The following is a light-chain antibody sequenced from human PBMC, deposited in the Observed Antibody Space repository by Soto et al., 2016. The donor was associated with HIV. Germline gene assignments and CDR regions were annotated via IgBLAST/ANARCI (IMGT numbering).Light chain of an antibody. CDR3: QQSSRTPRT. CDR1: QSISNY. V-gene: IGKV1-39*01. J-gene: IGKJ1*01. CDR2: AAS. Sequence: DIQMTQSPSSLSASVGDRVTITCRTSQSISNYLNWYQQKPGKAPKLLIYAASSLQSGVPSRFSGRGSGTDFTLTISSLQHEDLATYYCQQSSRTPRTFGQGTKVEI.